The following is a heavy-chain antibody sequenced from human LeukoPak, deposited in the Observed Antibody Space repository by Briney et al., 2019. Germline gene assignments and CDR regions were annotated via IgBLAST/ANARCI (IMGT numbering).Heavy chain of an antibody. CDR2: IKQDGSEK. CDR3: ARGWLPDAFDI. J-gene: IGHJ3*02. CDR1: GFTFSSYW. Sequence: PGGSLRLSCAASGFTFSSYWMSWVRQAPGKGLEWVANIKQDGSEKYYVDSVKGRFTISRDNAKNTLYLQMNSLRAEDTAVYYCARGWLPDAFDIWGQGTMVTVSS. D-gene: IGHD5-12*01. V-gene: IGHV3-7*01.